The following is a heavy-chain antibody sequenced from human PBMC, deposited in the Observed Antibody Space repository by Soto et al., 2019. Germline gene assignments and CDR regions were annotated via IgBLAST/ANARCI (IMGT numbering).Heavy chain of an antibody. CDR2: INPNSGGT. CDR3: ARADYYDSSGTYYFDY. J-gene: IGHJ4*02. D-gene: IGHD3-22*01. V-gene: IGHV1-2*04. Sequence: GPVKVSCKASGYTFTGYYMHWVRQAPGQGLEWMGWINPNSGGTNYAQKFQGWVTMTRDTSISTAYMELSRLRSDDTAVYYCARADYYDSSGTYYFDYWGQGTLVTVSS. CDR1: GYTFTGYY.